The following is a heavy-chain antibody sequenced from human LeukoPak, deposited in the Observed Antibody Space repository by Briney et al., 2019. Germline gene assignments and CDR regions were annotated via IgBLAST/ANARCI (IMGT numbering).Heavy chain of an antibody. CDR2: MNPNSGNT. J-gene: IGHJ5*02. V-gene: IGHV1-8*01. Sequence: ASVKVSCKASGYTFTSYDINWVRQATGQGLEWMGWMNPNSGNTGYAQKFQGRVTMTRNTSISTAYMELSSLRSEDTAVYYCARGKKKVTIIGVVISLEWFDPWGQGTLVTVSS. D-gene: IGHD3-3*01. CDR1: GYTFTSYD. CDR3: ARGKKKVTIIGVVISLEWFDP.